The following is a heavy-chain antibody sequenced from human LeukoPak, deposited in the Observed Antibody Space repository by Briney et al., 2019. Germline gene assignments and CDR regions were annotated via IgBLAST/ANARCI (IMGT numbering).Heavy chain of an antibody. V-gene: IGHV4-31*03. J-gene: IGHJ6*02. CDR1: GGSISSGGYY. Sequence: SETLSLTCTVSGGSISSGGYYWSWIRQYPGKGLEWIGYIYYSGSTYYNPSLKSRVTISVDTSKNQFSLKLSSVTAADTAVYYCARAPPPLRFLEWLSPMDVWGQGTTVTVSS. D-gene: IGHD3-3*01. CDR2: IYYSGST. CDR3: ARAPPPLRFLEWLSPMDV.